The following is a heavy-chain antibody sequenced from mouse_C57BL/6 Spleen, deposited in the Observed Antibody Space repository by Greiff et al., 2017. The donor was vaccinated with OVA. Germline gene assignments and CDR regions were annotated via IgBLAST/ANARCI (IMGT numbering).Heavy chain of an antibody. V-gene: IGHV5-9*01. J-gene: IGHJ3*01. CDR1: GFTFSSYT. Sequence: EVQRVESGGGLVKPGGSLKLSCAASGFTFSSYTMSWVRQTPEKRLEWVATISGGGGNTYYPDSVKGRFTISRDNAKNTLYLQMSSLRSEDTALYYCARHDDYDSWFAYWGQGTLVTVSA. CDR2: ISGGGGNT. D-gene: IGHD2-4*01. CDR3: ARHDDYDSWFAY.